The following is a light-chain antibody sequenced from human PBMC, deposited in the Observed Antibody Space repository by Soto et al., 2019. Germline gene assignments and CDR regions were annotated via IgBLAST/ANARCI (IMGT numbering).Light chain of an antibody. CDR3: QQGST. Sequence: EIVLTQSPGTLSLSPGERVTLSCRASQSVSSSYLAWYQQKPGQAPRLLIYGASSRATGIPDRFSGSGSGTDFTLTISRLEPEDFAVYYCQQGSTFGQGTKLEI. CDR1: QSVSSSY. V-gene: IGKV3-20*01. CDR2: GAS. J-gene: IGKJ2*01.